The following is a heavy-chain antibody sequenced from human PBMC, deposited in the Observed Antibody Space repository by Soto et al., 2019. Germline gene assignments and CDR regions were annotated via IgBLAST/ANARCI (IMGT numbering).Heavy chain of an antibody. CDR1: GYTFTSYA. J-gene: IGHJ4*02. V-gene: IGHV1-3*05. CDR2: INAGNGNT. CDR3: ARRIVVVTALDY. Sequence: QVQLVQSGAEEKKPGASVKVSCKASGYTFTSYAMHWVRQAPGQRLEWMGWINAGNGNTKYSQKFQGRVTITRDTSAYTDYMELSSLRSEDTAVEYGARRIVVVTALDYWGQGTLVTVSS. D-gene: IGHD2-21*02.